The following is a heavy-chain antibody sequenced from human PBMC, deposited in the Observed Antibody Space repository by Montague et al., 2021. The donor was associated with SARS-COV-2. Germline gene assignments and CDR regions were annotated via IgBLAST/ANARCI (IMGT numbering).Heavy chain of an antibody. J-gene: IGHJ5*02. CDR3: ARATSVRGAVSWFDP. Sequence: ETLSLTCTVSGGPISSHFWSFIRQPPGKGLEWIGYINSNGGTNDNPSLRSRLTMSVDTSKNQFSLQLRSMTPADTAVYFCARATSVRGAVSWFDPWGQGILVTVSS. D-gene: IGHD3-10*01. V-gene: IGHV4-59*11. CDR2: INSNGGT. CDR1: GGPISSHF.